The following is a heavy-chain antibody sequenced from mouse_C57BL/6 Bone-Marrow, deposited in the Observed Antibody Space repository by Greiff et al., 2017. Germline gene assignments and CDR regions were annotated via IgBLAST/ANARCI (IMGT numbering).Heavy chain of an antibody. J-gene: IGHJ4*01. Sequence: EVMLVGSGGGLVKPGGSLKLSCAASGFTFSSSAMSWVRQTPEKRLEWVATISDVGSYTYYPDNVKGRFTISRDNAKNNLYLQMSHLKSEDTAMYYCARDLLLMDYWGQGTSVTGSS. CDR2: ISDVGSYT. CDR3: ARDLLLMDY. V-gene: IGHV5-4*01. D-gene: IGHD2-10*01. CDR1: GFTFSSSA.